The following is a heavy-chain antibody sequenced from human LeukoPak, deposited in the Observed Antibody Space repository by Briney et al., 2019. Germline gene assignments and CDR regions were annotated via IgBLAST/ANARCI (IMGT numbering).Heavy chain of an antibody. D-gene: IGHD4-17*01. CDR2: LSWNGGNI. J-gene: IGHJ4*02. CDR3: AKALGSTVTTRTYFDY. V-gene: IGHV3-9*01. CDR1: GFTFHDYA. Sequence: PGGSLRLSCAASGFTFHDYAMHWVRQAPGKGLEWVSGLSWNGGNIGYAESVRGRFTISRDNAGNSLYLQMNRLSPEDTALYYCAKALGSTVTTRTYFDYWGQGTLVTVSS.